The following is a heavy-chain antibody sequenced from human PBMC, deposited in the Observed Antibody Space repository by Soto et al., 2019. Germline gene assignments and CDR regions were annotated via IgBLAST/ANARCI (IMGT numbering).Heavy chain of an antibody. Sequence: SVKVSCKASGGTFSSYAISWVRQAPGQGLEWMGGIIPIFGTANYAQKFQGRVTITADESTSTAYMELSSLRSEDTAVYYCARGRVDTAMVTGAPFSYYYGMDVWGQGTTVTVSS. CDR2: IIPIFGTA. V-gene: IGHV1-69*13. D-gene: IGHD5-18*01. CDR3: ARGRVDTAMVTGAPFSYYYGMDV. CDR1: GGTFSSYA. J-gene: IGHJ6*02.